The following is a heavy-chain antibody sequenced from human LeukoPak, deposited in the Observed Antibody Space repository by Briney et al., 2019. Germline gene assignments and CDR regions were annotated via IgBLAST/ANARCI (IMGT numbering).Heavy chain of an antibody. D-gene: IGHD3-10*01. CDR1: GFTFDDYA. CDR2: ISWNSGSI. CDR3: AKDYYYGSGSYYFDY. J-gene: IGHJ4*02. V-gene: IGHV3-9*01. Sequence: GGSLRLSCAGSGFTFDDYAMHWVRHAPGKGLEWVSGISWNSGSIGYADSVKGRFTISRDNAKNSLYLQMNSLRAEDTALYYCAKDYYYGSGSYYFDYWGQGTLVTVSS.